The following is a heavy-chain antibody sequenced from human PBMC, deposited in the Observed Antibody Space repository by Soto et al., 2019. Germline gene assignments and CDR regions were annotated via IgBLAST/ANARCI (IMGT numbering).Heavy chain of an antibody. CDR3: ARGGLGEFGFYYYYGMDV. CDR2: IIAYNGNT. CDR1: GYTFTSYG. J-gene: IGHJ6*02. Sequence: QVQLVQSGAEVKKPGASVKDSCKASGYTFTSYGISWVRQAPGQGIEWMGWIIAYNGNTNYAQKLQGRVTMTTATSKSTAYMELRSLRSDYTAVYHCARGGLGEFGFYYYYGMDVWGQGTTVTVSS. V-gene: IGHV1-18*01. D-gene: IGHD3-10*01.